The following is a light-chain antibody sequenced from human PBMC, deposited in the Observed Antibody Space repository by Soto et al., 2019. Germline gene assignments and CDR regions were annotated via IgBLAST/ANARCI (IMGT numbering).Light chain of an antibody. J-gene: IGKJ1*01. Sequence: EIVLTQSPGTLSLSPGEKATLSCRASQSVSSSYLAWYQQKPGQAPRLLIYGASSRATCIPDRFSGSGSGTDFILTISILEPEDFAVYYCQQYGSSQWTFGQGTKV. CDR1: QSVSSSY. V-gene: IGKV3-20*01. CDR2: GAS. CDR3: QQYGSSQWT.